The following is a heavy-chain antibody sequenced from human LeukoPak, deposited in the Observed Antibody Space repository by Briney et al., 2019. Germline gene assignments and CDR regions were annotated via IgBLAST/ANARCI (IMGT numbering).Heavy chain of an antibody. Sequence: HPGGSLRLSCAASGFPFSRYWLSWVRQAPRKGLEWVANIKQDGSEKYYVDSVKGRFTISRDNAKNSPYLQMNSLRVEDTAVYYCARGWELDPWGQGTLVTVSS. CDR2: IKQDGSEK. D-gene: IGHD1-26*01. J-gene: IGHJ5*02. CDR3: ARGWELDP. CDR1: GFPFSRYW. V-gene: IGHV3-7*05.